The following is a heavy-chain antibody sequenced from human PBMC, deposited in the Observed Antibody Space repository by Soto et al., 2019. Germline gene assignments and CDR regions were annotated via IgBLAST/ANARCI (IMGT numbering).Heavy chain of an antibody. CDR1: GESISIRSYS. J-gene: IGHJ4*02. D-gene: IGHD2-21*02. Sequence: HSASLSLRCIACGESISIRSYSGCWIRKPPGKGLEWIGSIYYSGRTYNNPSFKSRVTISIDTTKNQFSLKLSSVTAIDTAVYYCARQRTTVVTQAYFDHWGQGDLVTVPS. CDR3: ARQRTTVVTQAYFDH. V-gene: IGHV4-39*01. CDR2: IYYSGRT.